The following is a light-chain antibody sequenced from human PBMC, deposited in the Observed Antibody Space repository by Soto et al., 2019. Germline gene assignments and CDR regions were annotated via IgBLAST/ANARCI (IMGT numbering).Light chain of an antibody. Sequence: DIQMTQSPSSLSASVGDRVTITCRASQSISSYLNWYQQKPGKAPKLLIYAASSLQSGVPSRFSGSGSGTDFILTISSLQPEDFATYHCQQANSFPWTFGQGTKVDI. CDR2: AAS. J-gene: IGKJ1*01. V-gene: IGKV1-39*01. CDR1: QSISSY. CDR3: QQANSFPWT.